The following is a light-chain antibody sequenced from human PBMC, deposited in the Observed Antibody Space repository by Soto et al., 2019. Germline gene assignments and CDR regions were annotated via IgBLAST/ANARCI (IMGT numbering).Light chain of an antibody. CDR2: HAS. CDR3: QQYMSYS. V-gene: IGKV1-5*01. Sequence: DIQMTQSPSTLPASVGDRVTISCRASQSISNWLAWYKQKPGTAPKLLIYHASILESGVPSRFSGSGSGTEFTITISSLQPDDFATYYCQQYMSYSFGQGTKVDIK. CDR1: QSISNW. J-gene: IGKJ1*01.